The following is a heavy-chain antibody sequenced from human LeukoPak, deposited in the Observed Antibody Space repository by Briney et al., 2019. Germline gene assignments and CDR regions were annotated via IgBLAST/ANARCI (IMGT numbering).Heavy chain of an antibody. CDR3: ARHQYQLLYGYNWFDP. V-gene: IGHV4-38-2*01. D-gene: IGHD2-2*02. Sequence: SETLSLTCAVSGYSISSGYYWGWIRQPPGKGLEWIGSIYHSGSTYHNPSLKSRVTISVDTSKNQFSLKLSSVTAADTAVYYCARHQYQLLYGYNWFDPWGQGTLVTVSS. CDR2: IYHSGST. J-gene: IGHJ5*02. CDR1: GYSISSGYY.